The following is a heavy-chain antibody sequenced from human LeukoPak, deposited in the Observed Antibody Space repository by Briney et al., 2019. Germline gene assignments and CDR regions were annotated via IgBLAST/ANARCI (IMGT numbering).Heavy chain of an antibody. CDR2: VTSDGSST. V-gene: IGHV3-74*01. CDR1: GFTFSGYW. CDR3: ARDQYYDILTGYSTGVYYYYGMDV. Sequence: GGSLRLSCAASGFTFSGYWMHWVRQAPGKGLVWVSRVTSDGSSTSYADSVKGRFTISRDNAKNTLYLQMNSLRAEDTAVYYCARDQYYDILTGYSTGVYYYYGMDVWGQGTTVTVSS. J-gene: IGHJ6*02. D-gene: IGHD3-9*01.